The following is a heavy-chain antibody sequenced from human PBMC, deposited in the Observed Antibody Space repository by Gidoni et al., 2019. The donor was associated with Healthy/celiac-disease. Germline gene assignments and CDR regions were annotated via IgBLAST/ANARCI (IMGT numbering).Heavy chain of an antibody. V-gene: IGHV3-15*01. CDR2: IKSKTEGGTT. CDR3: TTVGVIRYYYNGMDV. Sequence: EVQLVESGGGLVKPGGSLSLSCSASGFPFSTAWMSWVRQAPGKGLEWVGRIKSKTEGGTTDYAAPVKGRFTIARDDSKNTLYLQMNSLKTEDTAVYYCTTVGVIRYYYNGMDVWGQGTTVTVS. J-gene: IGHJ6*02. CDR1: GFPFSTAW. D-gene: IGHD2-21*01.